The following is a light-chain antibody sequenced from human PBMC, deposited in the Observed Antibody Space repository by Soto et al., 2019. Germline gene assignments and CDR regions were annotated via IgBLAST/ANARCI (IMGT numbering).Light chain of an antibody. CDR1: QSVSSSY. Sequence: EIVLTKSPGTLSLSPGERATLSCRASQSVSSSYLAWYQQKPGQAPRLLIYGASSRATGIPDRFSGSGSGTDLTLTIHRLEPEDFAVFYCQQYATSPRTFGQGTKVEIK. CDR2: GAS. CDR3: QQYATSPRT. J-gene: IGKJ1*01. V-gene: IGKV3-20*01.